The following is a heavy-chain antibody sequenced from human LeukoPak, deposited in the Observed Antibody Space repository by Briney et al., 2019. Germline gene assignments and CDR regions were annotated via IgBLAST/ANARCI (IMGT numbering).Heavy chain of an antibody. CDR3: ARAPNGDYFNWFDP. CDR1: GGSISSYY. CDR2: IYYSGST. V-gene: IGHV4-59*01. Sequence: SETLSLTCTVSGGSISSYYWSWIRQPPGKGLEWIGYIYYSGSTNYNPSLKSRVTISVDTSKNQFSLKLSSVTAADTAVYYCARAPNGDYFNWFDPWGQGTLATVSS. D-gene: IGHD4-17*01. J-gene: IGHJ5*02.